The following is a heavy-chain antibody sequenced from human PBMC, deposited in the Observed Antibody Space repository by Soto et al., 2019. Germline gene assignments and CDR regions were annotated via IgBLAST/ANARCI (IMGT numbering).Heavy chain of an antibody. Sequence: QVQLVESGGGVVQPGRSLRLSCAASGFTFSSYGMHWVRQAPGKGLEWVAVIWYDGNDKYYGDSVKGRFFVSRDNSKNTLYLQMNSLKVEDTAVFYCARGRGHHYYIMDVWGQGTTVTVSS. J-gene: IGHJ6*02. CDR1: GFTFSSYG. CDR3: ARGRGHHYYIMDV. D-gene: IGHD3-16*01. V-gene: IGHV3-33*01. CDR2: IWYDGNDK.